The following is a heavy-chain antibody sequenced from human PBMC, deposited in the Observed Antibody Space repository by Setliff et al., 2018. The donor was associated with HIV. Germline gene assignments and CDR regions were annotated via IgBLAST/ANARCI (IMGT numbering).Heavy chain of an antibody. CDR3: ARGGAVDDYARYFDY. V-gene: IGHV4-30-4*08. CDR1: GGSISSGDYY. D-gene: IGHD4-17*01. CDR2: IYYSGST. J-gene: IGHJ4*02. Sequence: SETLSLTCTVSGGSISSGDYYWSWIRQPPGKGLEWIGYIYYSGSTYYNPSLRSRVTISLDTSKNQFSLKLSSVTAADTAVYFCARGGAVDDYARYFDYWGQGTLVTVSS.